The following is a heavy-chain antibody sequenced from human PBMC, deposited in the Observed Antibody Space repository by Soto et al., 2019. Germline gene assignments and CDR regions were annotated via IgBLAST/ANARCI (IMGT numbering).Heavy chain of an antibody. CDR3: AGAPPYSRFVSTYFDS. D-gene: IGHD4-4*01. Sequence: SETLSLTCAVYGGSFSGYYWTWIRQPPGTGLEWIGEINHSGSTNYNPSLKSRVTISVDTSKNQFSLKLHSVTTADTAVYFCAGAPPYSRFVSTYFDSWGQGTLVTVSS. CDR2: INHSGST. J-gene: IGHJ4*02. CDR1: GGSFSGYY. V-gene: IGHV4-34*01.